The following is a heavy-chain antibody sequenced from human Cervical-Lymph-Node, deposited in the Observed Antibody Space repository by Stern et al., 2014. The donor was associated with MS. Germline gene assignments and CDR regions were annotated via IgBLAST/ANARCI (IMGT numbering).Heavy chain of an antibody. Sequence: QVQLQESGPGLVKPSQTLSLTCTVSGDSISSGDYYWNWIRQPAGKGLEWIGRIYTNGRTDYNPSLKSRITISLDTLKNQLSLKRGSVTAADTAVYYCARGVGYCSSTSCYADFKHWGQGTLVTVSS. J-gene: IGHJ1*01. CDR3: ARGVGYCSSTSCYADFKH. CDR2: IYTNGRT. D-gene: IGHD2-2*01. CDR1: GDSISSGDYY. V-gene: IGHV4-61*02.